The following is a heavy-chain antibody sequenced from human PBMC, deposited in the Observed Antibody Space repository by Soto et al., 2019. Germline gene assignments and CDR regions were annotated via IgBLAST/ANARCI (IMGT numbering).Heavy chain of an antibody. V-gene: IGHV4-31*03. CDR1: GGPIGSGGYY. CDR2: IYYSGNT. J-gene: IGHJ3*02. D-gene: IGHD2-2*01. CDR3: ATVGDYAWLYRKAFAI. Sequence: SETLSLTCIGSGGPIGSGGYYWSWIRQHPGKGLEWIGYIYYSGNTYYNPSLKSRITISLDTSKNQFSLKLSSVTAADTAVYYCATVGDYAWLYRKAFAIWGQVTMVTVSS.